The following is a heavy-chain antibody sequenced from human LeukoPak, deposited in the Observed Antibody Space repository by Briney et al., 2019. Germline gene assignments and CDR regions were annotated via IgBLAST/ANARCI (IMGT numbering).Heavy chain of an antibody. CDR3: AHKLRNYYDASGSQFDY. CDR1: GFSLSTSGVG. D-gene: IGHD3-22*01. CDR2: IFWDDDK. Sequence: SGPTLVNPTQTFTLTCTFSGFSLSTSGVGVGWIRQPPGKALEWLALIFWDDDKRYSPSLKSRLTITKDTYKNQVVLTVTNMDPVDTATYYCAHKLRNYYDASGSQFDYWGQGTLVTVSS. V-gene: IGHV2-5*02. J-gene: IGHJ4*02.